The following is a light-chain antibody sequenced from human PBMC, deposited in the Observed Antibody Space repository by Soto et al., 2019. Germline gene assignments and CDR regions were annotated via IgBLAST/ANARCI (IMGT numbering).Light chain of an antibody. CDR2: GAS. J-gene: IGKJ1*01. CDR3: QPYGSSSCT. CDR1: QSVSSSY. V-gene: IGKV3-20*01. Sequence: EIVLTQSPGTLSLSPGERATLSCRASQSVSSSYLAWYQQKPGQAPRLLIYGASSRATGIPDRFSGSGSGTDFTLTISRLVPEDFAVYYCQPYGSSSCTIAQGTKVEIK.